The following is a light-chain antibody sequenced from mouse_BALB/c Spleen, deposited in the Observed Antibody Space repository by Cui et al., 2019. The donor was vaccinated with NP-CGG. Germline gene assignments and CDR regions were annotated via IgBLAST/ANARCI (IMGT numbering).Light chain of an antibody. V-gene: IGLV1*01. CDR1: TGAVTTNNY. J-gene: IGLJ1*01. CDR2: GTN. Sequence: AVVIQESAPTTSPGETVTLTCRSSTGAVTTNNYANWVQEKPDHLFTGLIGGTNNRTPGVPARFSGSLIGDKAALTITGAQTEDEAIYFCALWYSNHWVFGGGTKLTVL. CDR3: ALWYSNHWV.